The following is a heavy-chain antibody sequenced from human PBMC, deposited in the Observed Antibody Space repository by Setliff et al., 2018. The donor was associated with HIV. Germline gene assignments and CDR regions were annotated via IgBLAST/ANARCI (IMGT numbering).Heavy chain of an antibody. D-gene: IGHD2-15*01. CDR3: VAGGCNGAICS. J-gene: IGHJ5*02. CDR1: GFTFDDYG. V-gene: IGHV3-20*04. Sequence: GGSLRLSCEASGFTFDDYGMSWVCQAPGKGLEWVSGISWNGHRTDYADSVKGRFTISRDNSKNTLYLQMNNLRAEDTALYYCVAGGCNGAICSWGQGTLVTVSS. CDR2: ISWNGHRT.